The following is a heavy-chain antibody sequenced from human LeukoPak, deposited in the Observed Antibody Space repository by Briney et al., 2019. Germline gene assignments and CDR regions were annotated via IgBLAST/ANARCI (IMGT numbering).Heavy chain of an antibody. Sequence: GGSLRLSCAASGFTFSSYGMSWVRQAPGKGLEWVSAISGSGGSTYYADSVKGRFTISRDNSKNTLYLQMNSLRAEDTAVYYCAKDLYYDSSGYLVPDVWGKGTTVTISS. CDR2: ISGSGGST. CDR3: AKDLYYDSSGYLVPDV. V-gene: IGHV3-23*01. CDR1: GFTFSSYG. J-gene: IGHJ6*04. D-gene: IGHD3-22*01.